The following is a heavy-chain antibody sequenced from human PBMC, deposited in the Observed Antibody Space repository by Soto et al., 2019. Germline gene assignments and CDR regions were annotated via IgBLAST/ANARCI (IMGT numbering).Heavy chain of an antibody. Sequence: SETLSLTCTVSGGSISSYYWSWIRQPPGKGLEWIGYIYYSGSTNYNPSLKSRVTISVDTSKNQFSLKLSSVTAADTAVYYCARRPPLSSPFLDYYYGMDVWGQGTKVTVSS. D-gene: IGHD3-3*01. CDR1: GGSISSYY. J-gene: IGHJ6*02. V-gene: IGHV4-59*01. CDR3: ARRPPLSSPFLDYYYGMDV. CDR2: IYYSGST.